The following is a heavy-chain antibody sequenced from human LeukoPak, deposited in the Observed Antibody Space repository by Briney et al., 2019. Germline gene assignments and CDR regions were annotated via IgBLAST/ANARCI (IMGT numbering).Heavy chain of an antibody. J-gene: IGHJ4*02. CDR1: GYTFTSYG. Sequence: ASVKVSCKASGYTFTSYGISWVRQAPGQGLEWMGWISAYNGNTNYAQKLQGRVTMTTDTSTSTAYMELRSLRSDDTAVYYCARAYCSGGSCYLRYFDYWGQGTLVTVSS. V-gene: IGHV1-18*01. CDR3: ARAYCSGGSCYLRYFDY. D-gene: IGHD2-15*01. CDR2: ISAYNGNT.